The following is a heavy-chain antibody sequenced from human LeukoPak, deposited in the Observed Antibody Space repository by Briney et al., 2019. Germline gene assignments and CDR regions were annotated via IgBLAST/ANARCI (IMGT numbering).Heavy chain of an antibody. D-gene: IGHD4-17*01. CDR3: ARGPPDYGDFDY. Sequence: GGSLRLSCAAPGFTFSSYSMNWVRQAPGKGLEWVSSISSSSSYIYYADSVKGRFTISRDNAKNSLYLQMNSLRAEDTAVYYCARGPPDYGDFDYWGQGTLVTVSS. V-gene: IGHV3-21*01. CDR2: ISSSSSYI. CDR1: GFTFSSYS. J-gene: IGHJ4*02.